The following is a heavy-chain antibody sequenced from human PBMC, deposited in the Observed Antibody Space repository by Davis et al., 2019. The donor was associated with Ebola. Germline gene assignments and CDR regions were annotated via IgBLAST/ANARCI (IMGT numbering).Heavy chain of an antibody. CDR2: VILKRGAT. V-gene: IGHV1-2*06. D-gene: IGHD4-23*01. CDR1: GYTFTDYN. J-gene: IGHJ4*02. Sequence: ASVKVSCKASGYTFTDYNINGMRQPPGKGLDGLGRVILKRGATNYAQKFQGRVTMTRDTSISTAYMELNRLRSDDTAVYFCARRGGNAFDYWGQGTPVTVSS. CDR3: ARRGGNAFDY.